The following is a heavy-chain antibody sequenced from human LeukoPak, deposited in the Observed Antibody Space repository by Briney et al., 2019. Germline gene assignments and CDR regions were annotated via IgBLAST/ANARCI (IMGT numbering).Heavy chain of an antibody. D-gene: IGHD3-16*01. CDR1: GFTFSSYS. CDR3: SRDFVGAEDY. Sequence: PGGSLRLSCAASGFTFSSYSMNWVRQAPGKGLVWVSRINPAGSVTNHADSVRGRFTISRDTATNTLYLEMNSLRAEDTAVYYCSRDFVGAEDYWGQGTLVTVSS. V-gene: IGHV3-74*01. J-gene: IGHJ4*02. CDR2: INPAGSVT.